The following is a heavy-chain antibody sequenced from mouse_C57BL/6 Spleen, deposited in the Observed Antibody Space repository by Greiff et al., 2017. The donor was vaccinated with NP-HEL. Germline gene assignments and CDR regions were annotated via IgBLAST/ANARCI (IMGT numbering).Heavy chain of an antibody. D-gene: IGHD2-1*01. V-gene: IGHV5-4*03. CDR1: GFTFSSYA. Sequence: EVMLVESGGGLVKPGGSLKLSCAASGFTFSSYAMSWVRQTPEKRLEWVATISDGGSYTYYPDNVKGRFTISRDNAKNNLYLQMSHLKSEDTAMYYCARGVTTTVDYWGQGTTLTVSS. CDR2: ISDGGSYT. J-gene: IGHJ2*01. CDR3: ARGVTTTVDY.